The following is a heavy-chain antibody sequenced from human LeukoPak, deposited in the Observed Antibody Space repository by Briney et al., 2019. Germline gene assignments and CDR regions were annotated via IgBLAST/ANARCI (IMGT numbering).Heavy chain of an antibody. Sequence: GGSLRLSCVVSGFTFSSYGMHWVRQAPGKGLEWVAFIRYDASNKYHADSVKGRFSISRDNSKNTVFLQMNDLRAEDTAFYCCTRDSANYHFAYWGQGALVTVSS. D-gene: IGHD4/OR15-4a*01. CDR2: IRYDASNK. CDR1: GFTFSSYG. J-gene: IGHJ4*02. CDR3: TRDSANYHFAY. V-gene: IGHV3-30*02.